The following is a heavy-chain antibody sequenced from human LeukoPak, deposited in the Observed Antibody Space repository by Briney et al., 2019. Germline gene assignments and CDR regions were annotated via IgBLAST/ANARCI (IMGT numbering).Heavy chain of an antibody. CDR3: ARGNSGSYSQDWFDP. Sequence: GGSLRLSCAASGFTVSSNYMSWVRQAPGKGLEWVSVIYSGGSTYYADSVKGRFTISRDNSKNTLYLQMNSLRAEDTAVYYCARGNSGSYSQDWFDPWGQGTLVTVSS. CDR1: GFTVSSNY. V-gene: IGHV3-66*01. J-gene: IGHJ5*02. CDR2: IYSGGST. D-gene: IGHD1-26*01.